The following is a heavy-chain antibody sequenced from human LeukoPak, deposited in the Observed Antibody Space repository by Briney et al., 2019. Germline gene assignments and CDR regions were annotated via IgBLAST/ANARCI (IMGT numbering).Heavy chain of an antibody. V-gene: IGHV1-69*05. CDR1: GGTVSSYA. CDR3: ARAGFLESGYFDY. J-gene: IGHJ4*02. Sequence: ASVKVSCKASGGTVSSYAISWVRQAPGQGLEWMGRIIPIFGTANYAQKFQGRVTITTDESTSTAYMELSSLRSEDTAVYYCARAGFLESGYFDYWGQGTLVTVSS. D-gene: IGHD3-3*01. CDR2: IIPIFGTA.